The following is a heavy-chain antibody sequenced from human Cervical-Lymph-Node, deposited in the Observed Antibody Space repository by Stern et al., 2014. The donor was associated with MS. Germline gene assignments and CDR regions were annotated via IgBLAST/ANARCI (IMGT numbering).Heavy chain of an antibody. V-gene: IGHV1-46*01. CDR3: ARDGMTAATYYFDF. Sequence: GQLVQSGAEVKKPGASVKGSCKASGYSFTSYYMNCVRQAPGQGLEGMGIINPSCDMTNYSQKFQDRVTMTRDTSTSTVYMEMSSLRSDDTTLYYCARDGMTAATYYFDFWGQGTVVTVSS. J-gene: IGHJ4*02. D-gene: IGHD6-13*01. CDR1: GYSFTSYY. CDR2: INPSCDMT.